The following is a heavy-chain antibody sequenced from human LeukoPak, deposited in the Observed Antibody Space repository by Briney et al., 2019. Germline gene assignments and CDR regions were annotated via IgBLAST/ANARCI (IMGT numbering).Heavy chain of an antibody. CDR2: IYSDGRT. CDR3: ARSGGYNHFDY. V-gene: IGHV3-66*01. J-gene: IGHJ4*02. D-gene: IGHD5-24*01. Sequence: PGGSLRLSCAASGFTVSNKYMTWVRQAPGKGLEWVSLIYSDGRTYYADSVKDTFTISRDNSKNTVYLQMNTLRVEDTAVYYCARSGGYNHFDYWGQGTLVTVSS. CDR1: GFTVSNKY.